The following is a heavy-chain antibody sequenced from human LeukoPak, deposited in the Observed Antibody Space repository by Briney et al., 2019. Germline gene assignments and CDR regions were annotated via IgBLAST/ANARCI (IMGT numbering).Heavy chain of an antibody. D-gene: IGHD4-23*01. CDR2: IYYSGST. CDR1: GGSISSGGYY. J-gene: IGHJ4*02. CDR3: ARADYGGTSSYFDY. Sequence: SETLSLTCTVSGGSISSGGYYWSGIRQHPGKGLGWIGYIYYSGSTYYNPSLKSRVTISVDTSKNQFSLKLSSVTAADTAVYYCARADYGGTSSYFDYWGQGTLVTVSS. V-gene: IGHV4-31*03.